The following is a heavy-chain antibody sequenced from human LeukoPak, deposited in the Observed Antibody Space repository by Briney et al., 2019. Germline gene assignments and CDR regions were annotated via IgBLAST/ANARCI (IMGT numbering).Heavy chain of an antibody. CDR2: IYYSGST. Sequence: SETLSLTCTVSGGSISIYYWSWIRQPPGKGLEWIGYIYYSGSTNYNPSLKSRVTISVDTSKNQFSLKLSSVTAADTAVYYCARLEFAVPAAMDAFDIWGQGTMVTVSS. J-gene: IGHJ3*02. V-gene: IGHV4-59*08. CDR3: ARLEFAVPAAMDAFDI. CDR1: GGSISIYY. D-gene: IGHD2-2*01.